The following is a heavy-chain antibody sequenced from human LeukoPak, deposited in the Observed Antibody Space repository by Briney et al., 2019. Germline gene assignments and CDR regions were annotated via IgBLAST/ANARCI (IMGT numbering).Heavy chain of an antibody. CDR1: EGTFSGYT. CDR3: AREYMGHDNRTQYGMDV. D-gene: IGHD1-1*01. CDR2: IIPMPAIV. J-gene: IGHJ6*02. V-gene: IGHV1-69*04. Sequence: ASVKVSCKAPEGTFSGYTISWVRRAPGQGLEWMARIIPMPAIVHYSQKFQGRVTITADKSTTTAYMEVRSLRSEDTAVYYCAREYMGHDNRTQYGMDVWGQGTTVIVSS.